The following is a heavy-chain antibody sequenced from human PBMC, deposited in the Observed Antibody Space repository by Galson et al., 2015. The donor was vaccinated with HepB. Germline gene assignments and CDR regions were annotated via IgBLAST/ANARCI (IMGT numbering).Heavy chain of an antibody. Sequence: SLRLSCAVSGFTVSSYYMTWVRQAPGKGLEWVSFVNTGGSTYYADSVKGRFTISRDNAKNTLYLQMSSLRDEDTAVYYCARRYSGYDYWGQGTLVTVSS. J-gene: IGHJ4*02. D-gene: IGHD5-12*01. CDR1: GFTVSSYY. CDR2: VNTGGST. CDR3: ARRYSGYDY. V-gene: IGHV3-53*01.